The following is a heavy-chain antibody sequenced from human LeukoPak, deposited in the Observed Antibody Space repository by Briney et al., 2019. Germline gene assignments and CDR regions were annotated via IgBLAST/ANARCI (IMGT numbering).Heavy chain of an antibody. Sequence: GGSLRLSCAASGFTFTTYTMNWVRQAPGKGLEWVSFISSSSTAIYYADSVKGRFTISRDNAKNSLSLQMNSLRAEDTAVYYCAREYSSSSGRAFNIWGQGTMVTVSS. V-gene: IGHV3-48*01. CDR2: ISSSSTAI. J-gene: IGHJ3*02. CDR3: AREYSSSSGRAFNI. D-gene: IGHD6-6*01. CDR1: GFTFTTYT.